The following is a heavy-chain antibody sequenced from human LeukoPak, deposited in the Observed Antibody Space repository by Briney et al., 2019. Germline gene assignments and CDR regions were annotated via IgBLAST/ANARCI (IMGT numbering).Heavy chain of an antibody. J-gene: IGHJ4*02. CDR2: INPSGGST. Sequence: ASVKVSCKASGYTFTSYYMHWVRQAPGQGLEWMGIINPSGGSTSYAQKFQGRVTMTRDTSTSTVYMELSSLRSEDTAVYYCARGEDTMVRGVIPNDYWGQGTLVTVSS. CDR1: GYTFTSYY. D-gene: IGHD3-10*01. V-gene: IGHV1-46*01. CDR3: ARGEDTMVRGVIPNDY.